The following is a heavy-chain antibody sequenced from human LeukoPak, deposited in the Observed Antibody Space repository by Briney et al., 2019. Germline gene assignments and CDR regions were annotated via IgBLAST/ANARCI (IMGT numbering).Heavy chain of an antibody. Sequence: ASVKVSCKASGYTFTSYGISWVRQAPGQGLEWMGWISAYNGNTNYAQKLQGRVTMTTDTSTSTAYMELRSLRSDDTAVYYCARIFPHVLTMGSGLRGYMDVWGKGTTVTVSS. CDR3: ARIFPHVLTMGSGLRGYMDV. CDR2: ISAYNGNT. V-gene: IGHV1-18*01. CDR1: GYTFTSYG. J-gene: IGHJ6*03. D-gene: IGHD6-19*01.